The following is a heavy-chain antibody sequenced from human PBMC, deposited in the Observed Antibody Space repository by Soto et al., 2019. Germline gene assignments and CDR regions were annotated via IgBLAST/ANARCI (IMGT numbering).Heavy chain of an antibody. CDR2: IYYSGST. CDR3: AGNMYSSSPTPLDP. V-gene: IGHV4-59*01. Sequence: SGSPSLTCTVSGGALSRYYLGWVRPPPGKGLEWIGYIYYSGSTNYNPSLKSRVTISVDTSKNQFSLTLSSVTAADTAVYYCAGNMYSSSPTPLDPWGQGTLITVSS. D-gene: IGHD6-13*01. CDR1: GGALSRYY. J-gene: IGHJ5*02.